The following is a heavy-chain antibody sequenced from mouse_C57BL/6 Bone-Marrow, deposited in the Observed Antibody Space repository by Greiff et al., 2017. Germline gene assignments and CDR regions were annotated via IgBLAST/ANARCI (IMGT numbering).Heavy chain of an antibody. CDR1: GFTFSDYG. J-gene: IGHJ1*03. CDR3: ATHYGSSYGYFDV. V-gene: IGHV5-17*01. Sequence: EVQLQESGGGLVKPGGSLKLSCAASGFTFSDYGMHWVRQAPEKGLEWVAYISSGSSSIYYADTVKGRFTISRDNAKNTLFLQMTSLRSEDTAMYYCATHYGSSYGYFDVWGTGTTVTVSS. D-gene: IGHD1-1*01. CDR2: ISSGSSSI.